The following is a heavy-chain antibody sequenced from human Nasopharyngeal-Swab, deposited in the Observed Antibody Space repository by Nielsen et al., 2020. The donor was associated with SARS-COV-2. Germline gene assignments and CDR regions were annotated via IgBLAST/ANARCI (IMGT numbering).Heavy chain of an antibody. CDR3: ARVLREQRLVNYYYYMDV. Sequence: WIRQPPGKGLEWIGYIYYSGSTYYNPSLKSRVTISVDTSKNQFSLKLSSVTAADTAVYYCARVLREQRLVNYYYYMDVWGKGTTVTVSS. CDR2: IYYSGST. V-gene: IGHV4-30-4*01. J-gene: IGHJ6*03. D-gene: IGHD6-13*01.